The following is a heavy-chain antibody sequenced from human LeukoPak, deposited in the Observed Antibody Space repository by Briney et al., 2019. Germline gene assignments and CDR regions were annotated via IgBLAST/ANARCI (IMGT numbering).Heavy chain of an antibody. CDR3: ARREGGFYSWGIAY. Sequence: SGGSLRLSCAASGFTFSRYWMTWVRQAPGKGLEWVANINQDGSEKYYVDSVKGRFTISRDNAKNSLYLQMNSLRAEDTAVYYCARREGGFYSWGIAYWGQGTLVTVSS. CDR2: INQDGSEK. D-gene: IGHD1-26*01. V-gene: IGHV3-7*01. CDR1: GFTFSRYW. J-gene: IGHJ4*02.